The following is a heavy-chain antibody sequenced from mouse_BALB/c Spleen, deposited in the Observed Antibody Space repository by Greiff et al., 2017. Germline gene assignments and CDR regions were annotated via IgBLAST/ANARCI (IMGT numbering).Heavy chain of an antibody. V-gene: IGHV5-17*02. Sequence: EVKVVESGGGLVQPGGSRKLSCAASGFTFSSFGMHWVRQAPEKGLEWVAYISSGSSTIYYADTVKGRFTISRDNPKNTLFLQMTSLRSEDTAMYYCARDGNYVNYWGQGTTLTVSS. CDR3: ARDGNYVNY. D-gene: IGHD2-1*01. CDR2: ISSGSSTI. J-gene: IGHJ2*01. CDR1: GFTFSSFG.